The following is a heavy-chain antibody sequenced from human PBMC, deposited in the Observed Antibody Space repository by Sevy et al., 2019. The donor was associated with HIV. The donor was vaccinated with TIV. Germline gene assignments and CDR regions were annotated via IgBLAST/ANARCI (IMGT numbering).Heavy chain of an antibody. CDR2: IIPIFGTA. D-gene: IGHD3-22*01. V-gene: IGHV1-69*06. CDR1: GGTFGSYA. CDR3: ARRYYDSSGPVKAAAAFDI. Sequence: ASVKVSCKASGGTFGSYAISWVRQAPGQGLEWMGGIIPIFGTANYAQKFQGRVTITADKSTSTAYMELSSLRSEDTAVYYCARRYYDSSGPVKAAAAFDIWGQGTMVTVSS. J-gene: IGHJ3*02.